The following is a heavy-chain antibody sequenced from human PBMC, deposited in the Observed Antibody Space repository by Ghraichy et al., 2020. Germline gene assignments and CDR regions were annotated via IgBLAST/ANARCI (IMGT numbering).Heavy chain of an antibody. V-gene: IGHV5-51*01. CDR3: ARRSMVVTTLVDVFEI. D-gene: IGHD4/OR15-4a*01. J-gene: IGHJ3*02. CDR2: IYPDDSDT. CDR1: GYSFSKYW. Sequence: GESLNISCQASGYSFSKYWIGWVRQMPGKGLEWMGIIYPDDSDTRYNSSFQGRVTISADKSINTVYLQWSSLKASDTAIYFCARRSMVVTTLVDVFEIWGQGTMVTVSS.